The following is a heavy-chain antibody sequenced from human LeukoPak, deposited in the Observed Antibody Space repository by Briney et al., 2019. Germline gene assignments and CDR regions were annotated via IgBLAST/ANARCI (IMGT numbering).Heavy chain of an antibody. J-gene: IGHJ3*02. V-gene: IGHV1-69*13. CDR3: ARFRGPIDAFDI. CDR2: IIPIFGTA. Sequence: SVKVSCKASGGTFSSYAISWVRQAPGQGLEWMGGIIPIFGTANYAQKFQGRVTITADEYTSTAYMELSSLRSEDTAVYYCARFRGPIDAFDIWGQGTMVTVSS. CDR1: GGTFSSYA. D-gene: IGHD3-10*01.